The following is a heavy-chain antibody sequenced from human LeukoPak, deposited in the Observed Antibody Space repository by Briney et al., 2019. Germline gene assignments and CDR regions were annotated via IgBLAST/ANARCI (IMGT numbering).Heavy chain of an antibody. CDR1: GGSISSGNYY. J-gene: IGHJ3*02. Sequence: SETLSLTCTVSGGSISSGNYYWNWIRQPPGKGLEWIGYIYYSGSTNYNPSLKSRVTISVDTSKNQFSLKLSSVTAADTAVYYCARAASSSWADAFDIWGQGTMVTVSS. D-gene: IGHD6-13*01. CDR2: IYYSGST. CDR3: ARAASSSWADAFDI. V-gene: IGHV4-61*01.